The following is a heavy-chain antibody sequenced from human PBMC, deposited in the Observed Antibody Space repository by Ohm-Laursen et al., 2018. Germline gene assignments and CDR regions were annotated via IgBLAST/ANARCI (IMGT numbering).Heavy chain of an antibody. V-gene: IGHV3-48*03. CDR3: ARDLGYSSGWGL. CDR2: ISSSGSTI. J-gene: IGHJ4*02. CDR1: GFTFSSYE. D-gene: IGHD6-19*01. Sequence: SLRLSRAASGFTFSSYEMNWVRQAPGKGLEWVSYISSSGSTIYYADSVKGRFTISRDNAKNSLYLQMNSLRAEDTAVYYCARDLGYSSGWGLWGQGTLVTVSS.